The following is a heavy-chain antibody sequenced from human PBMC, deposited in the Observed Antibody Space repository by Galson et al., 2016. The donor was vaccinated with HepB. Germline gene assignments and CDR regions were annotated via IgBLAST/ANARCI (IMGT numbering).Heavy chain of an antibody. D-gene: IGHD2-2*01. CDR2: IYDSGSA. J-gene: IGHJ6*02. CDR1: GGSISGYF. V-gene: IGHV4-59*01. Sequence: SETLSLTCTVSGGSISGYFWSWIRQPPGKGLEWIGYIYDSGSANYNPSLKSRVTISVDTSKNHLSLKLSSVTAADTAVYYCARDTRYCTCTRCFRYYYSGMDVWGQGTTVTVSS. CDR3: ARDTRYCTCTRCFRYYYSGMDV.